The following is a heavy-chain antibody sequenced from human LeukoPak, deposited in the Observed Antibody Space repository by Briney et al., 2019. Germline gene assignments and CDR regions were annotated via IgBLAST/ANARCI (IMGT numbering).Heavy chain of an antibody. CDR2: INTDGSST. D-gene: IGHD2-2*01. CDR1: KFTFSSYW. Sequence: GGSLRLSCAASKFTFSSYWMHWVRQAPGKGLVWVSRINTDGSSTNYADSVKGRFTISRDNAKNTLYLQMNSLRVDDTAVYYCAREQVVVGRGYYGMDVWGQGTTVTVSS. J-gene: IGHJ6*02. V-gene: IGHV3-74*01. CDR3: AREQVVVGRGYYGMDV.